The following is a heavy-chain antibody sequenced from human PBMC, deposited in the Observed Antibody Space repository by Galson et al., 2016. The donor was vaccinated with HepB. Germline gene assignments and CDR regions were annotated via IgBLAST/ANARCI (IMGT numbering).Heavy chain of an antibody. CDR1: GYSFTHYS. Sequence: QSGAEVKKPGESLRISCKGSGYSFTHYSITWVRQMPGKGLEWMGRIDPSDSYANYSPSFQGHVTFSVDKSISTAYLQWSSMKASDTAMYYCARLDYYDTLDHYWGQGTLVTVSS. J-gene: IGHJ4*02. D-gene: IGHD3-22*01. V-gene: IGHV5-10-1*01. CDR2: IDPSDSYA. CDR3: ARLDYYDTLDHY.